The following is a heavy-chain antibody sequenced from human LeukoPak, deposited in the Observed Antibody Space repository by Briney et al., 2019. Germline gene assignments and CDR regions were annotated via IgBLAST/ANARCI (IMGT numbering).Heavy chain of an antibody. V-gene: IGHV3-43*02. CDR3: AKDIPPYFDWSNWFDP. D-gene: IGHD3-9*01. Sequence: GGSLRLSRAASGFTFDDYAMHWVRQAPGKGLEWVSLISGDGGSTYYADSVKGRFTISRDNSKNSLYLQMNSLRTEDTALYYCAKDIPPYFDWSNWFDPWGQGTLVTVSS. CDR2: ISGDGGST. J-gene: IGHJ5*02. CDR1: GFTFDDYA.